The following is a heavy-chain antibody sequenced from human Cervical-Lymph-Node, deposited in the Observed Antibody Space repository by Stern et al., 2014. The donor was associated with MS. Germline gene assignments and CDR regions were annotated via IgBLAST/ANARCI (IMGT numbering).Heavy chain of an antibody. CDR3: ARDHLALFYDNSGQIAFDV. J-gene: IGHJ3*01. D-gene: IGHD3-22*01. CDR2: LHSGGTT. CDR1: GFSVSTYY. Sequence: EVQLVESGGGLVQPGGSLRLSCAASGFSVSTYYMHWVRQAPGKGLEVVSVLHSGGTTYYADSVKGRFTISRDNSKNTLYLQMNSLRAEDTAVYYCARDHLALFYDNSGQIAFDVWGQGTVVTVSS. V-gene: IGHV3-66*02.